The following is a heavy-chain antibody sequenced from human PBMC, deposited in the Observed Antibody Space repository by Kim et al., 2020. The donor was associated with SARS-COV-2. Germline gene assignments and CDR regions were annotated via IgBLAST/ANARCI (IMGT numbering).Heavy chain of an antibody. CDR2: IISSGGVT. J-gene: IGHJ4*02. CDR1: EFAFSTFA. Sequence: GGSLRLSCAASEFAFSTFAMSWVRQAPGKGLEWVSSIISSGGVTFYADSVRGRFTISRDNSENLLFLQMNSLRAADTAIYYCAKDRYSGSDFYLIESWGQGTLVTVSS. V-gene: IGHV3-23*01. D-gene: IGHD3-10*01. CDR3: AKDRYSGSDFYLIES.